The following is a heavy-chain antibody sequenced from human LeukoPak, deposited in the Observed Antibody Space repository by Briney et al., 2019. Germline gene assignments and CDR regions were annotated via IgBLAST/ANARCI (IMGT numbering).Heavy chain of an antibody. CDR3: ARFYGSGSHYYYYYGMDV. J-gene: IGHJ6*02. CDR2: IYHSGST. V-gene: IGHV4-30-2*01. CDR1: GGSISSGGYY. Sequence: SETLSLTCTVSGGSISSGGYYWSWIRQPPGKGLEWIGYIYHSGSTYYNPSLKSRVTISVDRSKNQFSLKLSSVTAADTAVYYCARFYGSGSHYYYYYGMDVWGQGTTVTVSS. D-gene: IGHD3-10*01.